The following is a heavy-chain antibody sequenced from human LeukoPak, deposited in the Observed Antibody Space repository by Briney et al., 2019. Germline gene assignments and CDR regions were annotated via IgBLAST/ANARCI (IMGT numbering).Heavy chain of an antibody. CDR3: ARASSPTWYYYDSSGYYLSY. CDR2: IYYSGST. V-gene: IGHV4-39*07. J-gene: IGHJ4*02. D-gene: IGHD3-22*01. CDR1: GGSISSSSYY. Sequence: PSETLSLTCTVSGGSISSSSYYWGWIRQPPGKGLEWIGSIYYSGSTYYNPSLKSRVTISVDTSKNQFSLKLSSVTAADTAVYYCARASSPTWYYYDSSGYYLSYWGQGTLVTVSS.